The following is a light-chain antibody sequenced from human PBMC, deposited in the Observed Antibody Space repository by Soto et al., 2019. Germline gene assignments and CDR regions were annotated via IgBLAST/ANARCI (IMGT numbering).Light chain of an antibody. CDR1: QSVLYSFNNKNF. CDR3: QQYYRTLWT. V-gene: IGKV4-1*01. J-gene: IGKJ1*01. Sequence: DIVMTQSPDSLAVSLGERATINCKSSQSVLYSFNNKNFLAWYQQKPGQPPKLLIYWASTRESGVHDRFSGSGSGTDFTRPISSLQAEDVAVYYCQQYYRTLWTFGQGTKVEIK. CDR2: WAS.